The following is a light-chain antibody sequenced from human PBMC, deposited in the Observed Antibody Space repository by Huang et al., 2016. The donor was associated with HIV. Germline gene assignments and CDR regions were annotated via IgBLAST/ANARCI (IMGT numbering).Light chain of an antibody. J-gene: IGKJ1*01. CDR1: QDIFDY. V-gene: IGKV1-17*03. Sequence: DIQVTQSPSAMSASVGDRVTITCLTNQDIFDYFSWFQQKPGKAPKRLIYGVSSLQSGGSSRFSCSGSGTEFTLTISSLQPEDSATYYCLQHKNLHLPTFGQGTKV. CDR2: GVS. CDR3: LQHKNLHLPT.